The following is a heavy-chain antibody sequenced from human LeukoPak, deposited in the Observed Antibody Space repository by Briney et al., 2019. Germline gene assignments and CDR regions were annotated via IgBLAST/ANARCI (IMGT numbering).Heavy chain of an antibody. CDR1: GYTFTSYY. CDR3: ARAGSHDSSGYWSPPPLDY. D-gene: IGHD3-22*01. V-gene: IGHV1-46*01. CDR2: INPSGGST. J-gene: IGHJ4*02. Sequence: ASVKVSCKASGYTFTSYYMHWVRQAPGQGLEWMGIINPSGGSTSYAQKFQGRVTMTRDTSTSTVYMELSSLRSEGTAVYYCARAGSHDSSGYWSPPPLDYWGQGTLVTVSS.